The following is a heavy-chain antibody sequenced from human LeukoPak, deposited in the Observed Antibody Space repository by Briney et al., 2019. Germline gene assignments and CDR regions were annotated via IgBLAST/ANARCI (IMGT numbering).Heavy chain of an antibody. CDR3: ARYCSGDECYSGPHFDY. D-gene: IGHD2-21*01. CDR2: IYYSGGT. J-gene: IGHJ4*02. CDR1: GGSISSSNYY. Sequence: SETLSLTCTVSGGSISSSNYYWGWVRQPPGRGLEWIGNIYYSGGTFYNPSLKSRITISVDTSKNQFSLNLSSVTAADTAIYYCARYCSGDECYSGPHFDYWGQGTLVTVPS. V-gene: IGHV4-39*07.